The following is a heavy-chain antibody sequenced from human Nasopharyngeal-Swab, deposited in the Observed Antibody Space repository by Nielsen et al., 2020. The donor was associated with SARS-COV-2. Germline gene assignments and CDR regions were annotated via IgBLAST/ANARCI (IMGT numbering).Heavy chain of an antibody. CDR3: ARDSYSSR. Sequence: GGSLRLSCAASGFTFSSYGMHWVRQAPGKGLEWVAVISYDGSNKYYADSVKGRFTISRDNAKNSLYLQMNSLRAEDTAVYYCARDSYSSRWGQGTLVTVSS. CDR2: ISYDGSNK. CDR1: GFTFSSYG. V-gene: IGHV3-30*03. J-gene: IGHJ1*01. D-gene: IGHD6-13*01.